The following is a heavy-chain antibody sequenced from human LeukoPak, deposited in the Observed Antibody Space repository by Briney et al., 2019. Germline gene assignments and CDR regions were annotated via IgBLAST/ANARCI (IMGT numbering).Heavy chain of an antibody. CDR1: GFTFSSYS. CDR3: ARDRNTDFWSGYYTNYFDY. Sequence: PGGSLRLSCAASGFTFSSYSMNWVRQAPGKGLEWVSSISSSSSYIYYADSVKGRFTISRDNAKNSLYLQMNSLRAEDTAVYYCARDRNTDFWSGYYTNYFDYWGQGTLVTVSS. D-gene: IGHD3-3*01. J-gene: IGHJ4*02. CDR2: ISSSSSYI. V-gene: IGHV3-21*01.